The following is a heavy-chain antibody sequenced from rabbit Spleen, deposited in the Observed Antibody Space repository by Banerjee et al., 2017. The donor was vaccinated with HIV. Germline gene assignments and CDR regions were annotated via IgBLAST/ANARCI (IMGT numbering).Heavy chain of an antibody. V-gene: IGHV1S40*01. CDR3: AGADYGACFNI. Sequence: QSLEESGGDLVKPGASLTLTCTASGFSFSGSFYVCWVRQAPGKGLEWIACIDGGSSGKTWYASWAKGRFTGSKTSSTTVTLQMTSLTAADTATYFCAGADYGACFNIWGPGPLVTVS. J-gene: IGHJ4*02. D-gene: IGHD2-1*01. CDR2: IDGGSSGKT. CDR1: GFSFSGSFY.